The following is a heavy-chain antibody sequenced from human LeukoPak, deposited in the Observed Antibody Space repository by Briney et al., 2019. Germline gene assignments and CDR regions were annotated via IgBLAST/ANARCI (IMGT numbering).Heavy chain of an antibody. V-gene: IGHV1-18*01. CDR1: GYTFTSYG. D-gene: IGHD3-3*01. CDR3: ARDFQDFWSGYYTRWVNYYMDV. CDR2: ISAYNGNT. J-gene: IGHJ6*03. Sequence: ASVKVSCKASGYTFTSYGISWVRQAPGQGLEWMGWISAYNGNTNYAQKLQGRVTMTTDTSTSTAYMELRSLRSDDTAVYYCARDFQDFWSGYYTRWVNYYMDVWGKGTTVTVSS.